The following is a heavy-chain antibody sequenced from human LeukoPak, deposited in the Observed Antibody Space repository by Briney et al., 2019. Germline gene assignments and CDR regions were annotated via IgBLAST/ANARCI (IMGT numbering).Heavy chain of an antibody. CDR3: ARTSLRGYSYGYWFDP. D-gene: IGHD5-18*01. CDR2: IYYSGST. V-gene: IGHV4-39*07. CDR1: GGSISSSSYY. J-gene: IGHJ5*02. Sequence: SETLSLTCTVSGGSISSSSYYWGWIRQPPGKGLEWIGGIYYSGSTYYNPSLKSRVTISVDTSKNQFSLKLSSVTAADTAVYYCARTSLRGYSYGYWFDPWGQGALVTVSS.